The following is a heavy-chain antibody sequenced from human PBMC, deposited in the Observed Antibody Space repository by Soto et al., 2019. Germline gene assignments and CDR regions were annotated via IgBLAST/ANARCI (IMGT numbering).Heavy chain of an antibody. J-gene: IGHJ4*02. V-gene: IGHV3-21*01. CDR2: ISSSSSYI. D-gene: IGHD3-10*01. CDR3: ARDHQVVLWFGFDY. CDR1: GFTFSSYS. Sequence: ESGGGLVKPGGSLRLSCAASGFTFSSYSMNWVRQAPGKGLEWVSSISSSSSYIYYADSVKGRFTISRDNAKNSLYLQMNSLRAEDTAVYYCARDHQVVLWFGFDYWGQGTLVTVSS.